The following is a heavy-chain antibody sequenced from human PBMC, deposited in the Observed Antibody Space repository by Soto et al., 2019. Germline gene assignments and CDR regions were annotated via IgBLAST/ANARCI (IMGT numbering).Heavy chain of an antibody. D-gene: IGHD3-16*01. Sequence: PGGSLRLSCAASGFTFSSYGMHWVRQAPGKGLEWVAVISYDGSNKYYADSVKGRFTISRDNSKNTLYLQMNSLRAEDTAVYYCAKGGRYEANYYYYMDVWGKGTTVTVSS. V-gene: IGHV3-30*18. CDR3: AKGGRYEANYYYYMDV. J-gene: IGHJ6*03. CDR1: GFTFSSYG. CDR2: ISYDGSNK.